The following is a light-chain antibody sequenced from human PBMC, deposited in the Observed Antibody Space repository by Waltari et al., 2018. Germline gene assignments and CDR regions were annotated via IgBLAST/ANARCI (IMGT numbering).Light chain of an antibody. CDR1: SSNIGAGYD. CDR3: QSYDSSLSGSVV. Sequence: QSVLTQPPSVSGAPGQRVTISCTGSSSNIGAGYDVHWYQQLPGTAPKLPSQGNSNRPSGGPDRFCGSKSGTSASLAITGLQAEDEADYYCQSYDSSLSGSVVFGGGTKLTVL. V-gene: IGLV1-40*01. J-gene: IGLJ2*01. CDR2: GNS.